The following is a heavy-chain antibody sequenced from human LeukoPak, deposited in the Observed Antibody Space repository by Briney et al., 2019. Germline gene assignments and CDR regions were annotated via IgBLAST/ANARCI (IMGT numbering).Heavy chain of an antibody. CDR3: AGGTGWLIDH. D-gene: IGHD6-19*01. CDR1: GLTFSSSW. CDR2: INPDGNKK. Sequence: GGSLRLSCAVSGLTFSSSWMDWVRQAPGKGLEWVASINPDGNKKYSADSVKGRFTISRDNARNSLSLQMNSLRDEDTAVYFCAGGTGWLIDHWGQGTLVAVSS. J-gene: IGHJ4*02. V-gene: IGHV3-7*04.